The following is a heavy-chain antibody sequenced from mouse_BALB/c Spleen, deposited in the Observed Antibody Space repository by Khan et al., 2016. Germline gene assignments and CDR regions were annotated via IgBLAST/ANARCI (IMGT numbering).Heavy chain of an antibody. CDR3: ASQYGSSYVGFAY. D-gene: IGHD1-1*01. CDR2: INPGSGST. Sequence: VQLQESGADLVRPGTSVKVSCKASGYAFTNVLIDWIKQRPGQGLDWIGVINPGSGSTNYNEKFKGKATLTADKSSSTAYMQLSSLTSDDSAVYFWASQYGSSYVGFAYWGQGTLVTVSA. J-gene: IGHJ3*01. CDR1: GYAFTNVL. V-gene: IGHV1-54*01.